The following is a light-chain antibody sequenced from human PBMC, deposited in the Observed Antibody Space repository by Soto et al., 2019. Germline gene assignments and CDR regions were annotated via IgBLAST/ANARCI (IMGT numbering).Light chain of an antibody. CDR2: GAS. CDR1: QSISSY. V-gene: IGKV3-20*01. CDR3: QQFGSSPFT. J-gene: IGKJ2*01. Sequence: EIVLTQSPGTLSLSPGERATLSCRASQSISSYLVWYQQKPGQAPSLLIYGASSRATGIPDRFSGSGSGTDFTLTINGLEPEDFAVYYCQQFGSSPFTFGQGTKLEIK.